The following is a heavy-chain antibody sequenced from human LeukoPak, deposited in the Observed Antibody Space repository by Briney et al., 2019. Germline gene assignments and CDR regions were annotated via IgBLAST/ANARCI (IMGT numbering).Heavy chain of an antibody. D-gene: IGHD2-15*01. J-gene: IGHJ4*02. CDR2: ISGSGGST. Sequence: QSGGSLRLSCAASGLTVTNAWTNWVRQAPGKGLEWVSAISGSGGSTYYADSVKGRFTISRDNSKNTLYLQMNSLRAEDTAVYYCAKDQDVVVVAATDYWGQGTLVTVSS. CDR1: GLTVTNAW. CDR3: AKDQDVVVVAATDY. V-gene: IGHV3-23*01.